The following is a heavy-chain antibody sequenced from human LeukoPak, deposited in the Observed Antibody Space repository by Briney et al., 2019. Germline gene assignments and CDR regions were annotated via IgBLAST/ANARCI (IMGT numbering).Heavy chain of an antibody. CDR2: ISSSSSTI. CDR1: GFTFSAYA. CDR3: ARPSNFLGYCSSTSCYTPIFDY. J-gene: IGHJ4*02. Sequence: GGSLRLSCAASGFTFSAYAMSWVRQAPGKGLEWVSYISSSSSTIYYADSVKGRFTISRDNAKNSLYLQMNSLRAEDTAVYYCARPSNFLGYCSSTSCYTPIFDYWGQGALVTASS. V-gene: IGHV3-48*01. D-gene: IGHD2-2*02.